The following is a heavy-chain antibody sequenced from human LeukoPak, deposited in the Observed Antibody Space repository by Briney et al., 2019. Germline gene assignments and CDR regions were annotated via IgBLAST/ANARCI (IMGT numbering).Heavy chain of an antibody. Sequence: PGGSLRLSCAASGFTFSSYNMNWVRQAPGKGLEWISSISSSSNYIYYADSLKGRFTISRDNAKNSLYLQMNSLRAEDTAVYYCAKVTNTMVRGVTTSGYMDVWGKGTTVTISS. J-gene: IGHJ6*03. V-gene: IGHV3-21*04. CDR2: ISSSSNYI. CDR3: AKVTNTMVRGVTTSGYMDV. CDR1: GFTFSSYN. D-gene: IGHD3-10*01.